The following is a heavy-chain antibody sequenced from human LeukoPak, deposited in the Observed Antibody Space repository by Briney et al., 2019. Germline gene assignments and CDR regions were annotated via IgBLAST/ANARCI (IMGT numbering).Heavy chain of an antibody. D-gene: IGHD6-19*01. V-gene: IGHV3-48*04. J-gene: IGHJ4*02. CDR1: GFTFSSYA. CDR3: AGGRQWLVL. CDR2: IRSADDIT. Sequence: TGGSLRLSCAASGFTFSSYAMSWVRQVPGKGLEWVSHIRSADDITYYADSVKGRFTISRDNAKNSLYLQMNSLRAEDTAVYYCAGGRQWLVLWGQGTLVTVSS.